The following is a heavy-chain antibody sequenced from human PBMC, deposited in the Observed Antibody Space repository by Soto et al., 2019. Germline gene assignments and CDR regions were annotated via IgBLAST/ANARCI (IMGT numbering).Heavy chain of an antibody. D-gene: IGHD5-12*01. Sequence: EVQLLESGGGLVQPGGSLRLSCAVSGFTFSGYAMSWVRQAPGKGLEWVSAISGSGGETYYADSVKGRFTISRDNSKNTLYLLMDSLRAAVPAVYYCATGPPSPLLWLHSSRGPQSFAAWGGGTLGTVS. CDR2: ISGSGGET. V-gene: IGHV3-23*01. J-gene: IGHJ1*01. CDR1: GFTFSGYA. CDR3: ATGPPSPLLWLHSSRGPQSFAA.